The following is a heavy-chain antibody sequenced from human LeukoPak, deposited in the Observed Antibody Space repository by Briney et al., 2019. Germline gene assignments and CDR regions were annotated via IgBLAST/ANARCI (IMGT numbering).Heavy chain of an antibody. J-gene: IGHJ4*02. CDR3: ARGRVRGDFDY. D-gene: IGHD3-10*01. V-gene: IGHV3-53*04. CDR2: IYAGAQT. CDR1: GFDVSRNY. Sequence: GGSLRLSCAASGFDVSRNYMSWVRQAPGKGLEWVSVIYAGAQTYYADSVRGRFTISRHISKNTLYLQMNSLRAEDTAVYYCARGRVRGDFDYWGQGTLVTVSS.